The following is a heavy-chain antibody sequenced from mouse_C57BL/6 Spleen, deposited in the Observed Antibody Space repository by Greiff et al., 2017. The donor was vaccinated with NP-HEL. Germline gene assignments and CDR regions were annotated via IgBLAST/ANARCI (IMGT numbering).Heavy chain of an antibody. CDR1: GYAFTNYL. Sequence: VKLMESGAELVRPGTSVKVSCKASGYAFTNYLIEWVKQRPGQGLEWIGVINPGSGGTNYNEKFKGKATLTADKSSSTAYMQLSSLTSEDSAVYFCARWITTVVATSYYAMDYWGQGTSVTVSS. CDR2: INPGSGGT. V-gene: IGHV1-54*01. J-gene: IGHJ4*01. CDR3: ARWITTVVATSYYAMDY. D-gene: IGHD1-1*01.